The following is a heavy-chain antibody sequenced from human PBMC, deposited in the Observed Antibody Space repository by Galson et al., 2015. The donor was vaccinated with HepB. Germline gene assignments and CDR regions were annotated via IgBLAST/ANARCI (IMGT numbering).Heavy chain of an antibody. J-gene: IGHJ3*02. CDR2: IYSGGST. D-gene: IGHD3-22*01. CDR3: ASPFNYYDSSGSREHDAFDI. CDR1: GFTVSSNY. V-gene: IGHV3-66*01. Sequence: SLRLSCAASGFTVSSNYMSWVRQAPGKGLEWVSVIYSGGSTYYADSVKGRFTISRDNSKNTLYLQMNSLRAEDTAVYYCASPFNYYDSSGSREHDAFDIWGQGTMVTVSS.